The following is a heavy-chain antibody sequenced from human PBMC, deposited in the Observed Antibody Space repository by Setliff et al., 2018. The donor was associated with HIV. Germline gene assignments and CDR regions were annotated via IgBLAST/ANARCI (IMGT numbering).Heavy chain of an antibody. CDR1: GDTLSIHP. CDR3: AREHSTTWPYFDF. V-gene: IGHV1-69*05. CDR2: IIPAFGTA. D-gene: IGHD6-13*01. Sequence: GASVKVSCKTSGDTLSIHPISWVRQAPGRGLDWMGGIIPAFGTANYAQKFQDRVTITTDESTTTVFMELTGLRSDDTALYFCAREHSTTWPYFDFWGQGTLVTVSS. J-gene: IGHJ4*02.